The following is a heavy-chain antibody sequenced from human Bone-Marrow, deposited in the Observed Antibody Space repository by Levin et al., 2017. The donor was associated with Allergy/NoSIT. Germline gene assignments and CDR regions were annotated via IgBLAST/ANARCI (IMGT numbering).Heavy chain of an antibody. D-gene: IGHD6-13*01. Sequence: GGSLRLSCAASGFTFSSYDMHWVRQATGKGLEWVSAIGTAGDTYYPGSVKGRFTISRENAKNSLYLQMNSLRAGDTAVYYCARGPSLRGGYSTGNKRGHHYYYYYGMDVWGQGTTVTVSS. CDR1: GFTFSSYD. J-gene: IGHJ6*02. CDR3: ARGPSLRGGYSTGNKRGHHYYYYYGMDV. CDR2: IGTAGDT. V-gene: IGHV3-13*01.